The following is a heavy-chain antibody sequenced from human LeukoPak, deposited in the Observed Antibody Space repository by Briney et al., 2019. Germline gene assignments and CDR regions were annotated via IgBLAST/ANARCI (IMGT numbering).Heavy chain of an antibody. D-gene: IGHD4-11*01. CDR3: AKGGAHRNYDNWFDP. Sequence: RSLRLSRALSRLTSSSFAISSVRPTPRKGLARVSGTICSGGSTFYAASVKGRFTISRDNSKNTLYLQMNSLRAEDTAVYYCAKGGAHRNYDNWFDPWGQGTLVTVSS. CDR1: RLTSSSFA. V-gene: IGHV3-23*01. J-gene: IGHJ5*02. CDR2: TICSGGST.